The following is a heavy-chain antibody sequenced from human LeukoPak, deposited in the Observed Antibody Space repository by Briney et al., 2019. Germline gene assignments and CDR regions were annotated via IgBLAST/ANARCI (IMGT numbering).Heavy chain of an antibody. V-gene: IGHV3-21*01. D-gene: IGHD1-26*01. CDR3: ARGPWELLFSAFDI. CDR2: ISSSSSYI. CDR1: GFTFSSYS. Sequence: PGGSLRLSCAASGFTFSSYSMNWVRQAPGKGLEWVSSISSSSSYIYYADSVKGRFTISRDNAKNSLYLQMNSLRAEDTAVYYCARGPWELLFSAFDIWGQGTMVTVSS. J-gene: IGHJ3*02.